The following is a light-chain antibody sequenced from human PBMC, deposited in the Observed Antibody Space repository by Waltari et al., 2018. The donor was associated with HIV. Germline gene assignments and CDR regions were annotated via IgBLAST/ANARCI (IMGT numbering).Light chain of an antibody. CDR2: AAS. CDR3: QQYNSYPRGLT. V-gene: IGKV1-16*02. Sequence: DIQMTQSSSSLSASVGDRVTITCRASQGIRNALTWIQQKPGKAPKSLIYAASSWQSGVPSKFSGSGSGTDFTLAISSLQPEDFATYYCQQYNSYPRGLTFGGGTKVEIK. CDR1: QGIRNA. J-gene: IGKJ4*01.